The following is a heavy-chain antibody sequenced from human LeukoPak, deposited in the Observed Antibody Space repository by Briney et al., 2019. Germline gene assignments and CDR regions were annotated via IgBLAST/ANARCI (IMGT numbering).Heavy chain of an antibody. D-gene: IGHD6-13*01. CDR2: INSDGTTT. Sequence: GGSLRLSCAASGFTFRSYWMYWVRQAPGKGLVWVSRINSDGTTTNYADSVKGRFTISRDNAKNTLYLQMNSLRAEDTAVYYCARENSNTGAFDIWGQGTMVTVSS. V-gene: IGHV3-74*01. CDR3: ARENSNTGAFDI. CDR1: GFTFRSYW. J-gene: IGHJ3*02.